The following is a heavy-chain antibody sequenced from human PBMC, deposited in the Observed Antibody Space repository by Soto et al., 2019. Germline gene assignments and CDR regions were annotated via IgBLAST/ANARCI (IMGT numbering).Heavy chain of an antibody. Sequence: QVQLVQSGAEVKKPGSSVKVSCKASGGTFSSYAISWVRQAPGQGLEWMGGIIPIFGTANYAQKFQGRVTISPAESTRTAGMERSSLRDEDRAGYYCATSLGYCSGGSCYRIGWFDPWGQGTLFTVSS. CDR1: GGTFSSYA. V-gene: IGHV1-69*05. CDR2: IIPIFGTA. CDR3: ATSLGYCSGGSCYRIGWFDP. J-gene: IGHJ5*02. D-gene: IGHD2-15*01.